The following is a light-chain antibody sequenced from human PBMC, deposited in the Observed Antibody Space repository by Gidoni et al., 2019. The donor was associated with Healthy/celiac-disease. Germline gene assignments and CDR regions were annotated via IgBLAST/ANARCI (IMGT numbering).Light chain of an antibody. V-gene: IGKV4-1*01. CDR3: QQYYSTPWT. J-gene: IGKJ1*01. Sequence: DIVMTQSPDSLAVSLGESATINCKSSKSILYSSNNKNYLAWYQQKPGQPPKLLIYWASNRESGVPDRFSGSGSGTDFTLTISSLQAEDVAVYYCQQYYSTPWTFGQGTKVEIK. CDR1: KSILYSSNNKNY. CDR2: WAS.